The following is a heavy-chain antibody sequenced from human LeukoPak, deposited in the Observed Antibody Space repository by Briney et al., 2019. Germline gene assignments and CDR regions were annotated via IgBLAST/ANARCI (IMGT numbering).Heavy chain of an antibody. Sequence: ASVKVSCKASGYTFTSYGISWVRQAPGQGLEWMGWISAYNGNTNYAQKLQGRVTMTTDTSTSTAYMELRSLRSDDTAVYYCARDRGAYCGGDCYWNWFDPWGQGTLVTVSS. CDR1: GYTFTSYG. CDR3: ARDRGAYCGGDCYWNWFDP. J-gene: IGHJ5*02. CDR2: ISAYNGNT. V-gene: IGHV1-18*01. D-gene: IGHD2-21*02.